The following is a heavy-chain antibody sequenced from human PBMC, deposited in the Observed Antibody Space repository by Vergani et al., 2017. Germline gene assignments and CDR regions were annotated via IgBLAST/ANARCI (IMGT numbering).Heavy chain of an antibody. Sequence: EVQLLESGGGLVQPGGSLRLSCAASGFTFSSYAMSWVRQAPGKGLEWVSAISGSGGSTYYADSVKGRFTISRDNSKNTLYLQMNSLRAEDTAVYYCARDYNGSGSFGGKIFDYWGQGTLVTVSS. CDR3: ARDYNGSGSFGGKIFDY. V-gene: IGHV3-23*01. CDR1: GFTFSSYA. D-gene: IGHD3-10*01. CDR2: ISGSGGST. J-gene: IGHJ4*02.